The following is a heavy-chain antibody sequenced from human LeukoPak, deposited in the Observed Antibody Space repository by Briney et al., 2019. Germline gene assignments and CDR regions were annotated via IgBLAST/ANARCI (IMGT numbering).Heavy chain of an antibody. V-gene: IGHV4-39*07. CDR3: ARVRQQVVHDALDI. CDR1: GGFSSSSGYY. D-gene: IGHD6-13*01. CDR2: IYYSGST. Sequence: SETLSLTCTFPGGFSSSSGYYWGWIRQPPGKGLEWIGSIYYSGSTYYNPSLKSRVTISVDTSKNLFSLKLSSVTAADTAVYYCARVRQQVVHDALDIWRQGTMVIVSS. J-gene: IGHJ3*02.